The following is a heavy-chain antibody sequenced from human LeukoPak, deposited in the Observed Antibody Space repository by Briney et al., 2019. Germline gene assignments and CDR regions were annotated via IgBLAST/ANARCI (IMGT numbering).Heavy chain of an antibody. Sequence: SETLSLTCTVSGGSISSSSYYWGWIRQPPGKGLEWIGSIYYSGSTYYNPSLKSRVTISVDTSKDQFSLKLSSVTAADTAVYYCAAGGRITMVRGVIDYWGQGTLVTVSS. CDR3: AAGGRITMVRGVIDY. CDR2: IYYSGST. D-gene: IGHD3-10*01. CDR1: GGSISSSSYY. V-gene: IGHV4-39*01. J-gene: IGHJ4*02.